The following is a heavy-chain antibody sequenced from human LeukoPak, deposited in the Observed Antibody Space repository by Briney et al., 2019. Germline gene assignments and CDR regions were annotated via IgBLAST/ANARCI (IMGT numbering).Heavy chain of an antibody. CDR3: ARDPPNYYMDV. V-gene: IGHV4-38-2*02. CDR2: IYYSGST. J-gene: IGHJ6*03. CDR1: GYSIGSGYY. Sequence: SETLSLTCTVSGYSIGSGYYWGWIRQPPGKGLEWIGSIYYSGSTYYNPSLKSRVTISVDTSKNQFSLKLSSVTAADTAVYYCARDPPNYYMDVWGKGTTVTVSS.